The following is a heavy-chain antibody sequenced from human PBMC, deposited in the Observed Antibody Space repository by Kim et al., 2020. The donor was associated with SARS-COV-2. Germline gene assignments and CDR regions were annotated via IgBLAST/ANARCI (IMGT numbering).Heavy chain of an antibody. CDR2: INHSGST. V-gene: IGHV4-34*01. Sequence: SETLSLTCAVYGGSFSGYYWSWIRQPPGKGLEWIGEINHSGSTNYNPSLKSRVTISVDTSKNQFSLKLSSVTAADTAVYYCARGSLPAANFFWFDPWGQGTLVTVSS. CDR1: GGSFSGYY. J-gene: IGHJ5*02. D-gene: IGHD2-2*01. CDR3: ARGSLPAANFFWFDP.